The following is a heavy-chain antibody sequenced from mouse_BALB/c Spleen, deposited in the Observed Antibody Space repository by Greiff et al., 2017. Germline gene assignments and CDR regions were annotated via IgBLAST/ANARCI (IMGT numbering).Heavy chain of an antibody. J-gene: IGHJ3*01. V-gene: IGHV14-3*02. Sequence: VQLQQSGAELVKPGASVKLSCTASGFNIKDTYMHWVKQRPEQGLEWIGRIDPANGNTKYDPKFQGKATITADTSSNTAYLQLSSLTSEDTAVYYCASLYGSSYEAYWGQGTLVTVSA. CDR1: GFNIKDTY. CDR3: ASLYGSSYEAY. CDR2: IDPANGNT. D-gene: IGHD1-1*01.